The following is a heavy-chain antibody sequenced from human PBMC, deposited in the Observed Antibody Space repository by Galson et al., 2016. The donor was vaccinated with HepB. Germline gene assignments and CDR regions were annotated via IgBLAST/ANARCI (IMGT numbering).Heavy chain of an antibody. J-gene: IGHJ4*02. V-gene: IGHV3-23*01. CDR2: IIGSGATT. CDR1: GFNFSRYV. CDR3: ARSYYHDLGTYYMDPH. Sequence: SLRLPCAASGFNFSRYVMAWVRQSPGKGLEWVSGIIGSGATTFYADSLEGRFTISRDNSRNTLDLQINSLRAEDTAVYYCARSYYHDLGTYYMDPHWGQGALVTVSS. D-gene: IGHD3-10*01.